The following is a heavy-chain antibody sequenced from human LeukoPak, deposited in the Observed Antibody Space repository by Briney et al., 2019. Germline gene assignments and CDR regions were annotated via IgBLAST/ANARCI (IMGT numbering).Heavy chain of an antibody. D-gene: IGHD2-8*01. CDR3: ARDADGPGSLIDY. CDR2: INNDGSGT. Sequence: GGSLRLSCAASGSTFSTYWMQWVRQAPGKGLVWVSRINNDGSGTTYPDSVKGRFTISRDNPKNTVFLQMNSLRAEDTAVYYCARDADGPGSLIDYWGQGALVTVSS. CDR1: GSTFSTYW. J-gene: IGHJ4*02. V-gene: IGHV3-74*01.